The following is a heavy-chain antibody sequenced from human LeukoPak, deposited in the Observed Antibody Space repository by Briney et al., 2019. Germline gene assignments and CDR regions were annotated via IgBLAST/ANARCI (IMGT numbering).Heavy chain of an antibody. D-gene: IGHD2-2*01. Sequence: GGSLRLSCVASGFTFSNYAMSCVRQAPGKGLEWVSILSSSGGATYYADSVKGRFTISRDNSKNTLYLQMNRLRAEDTAVYYCAKKRVITTPAAIDWYFDLWGRGTLLTVSS. CDR1: GFTFSNYA. J-gene: IGHJ2*01. V-gene: IGHV3-23*01. CDR3: AKKRVITTPAAIDWYFDL. CDR2: LSSSGGAT.